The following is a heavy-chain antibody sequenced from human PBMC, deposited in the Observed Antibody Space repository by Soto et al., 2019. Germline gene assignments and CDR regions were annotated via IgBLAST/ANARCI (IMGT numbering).Heavy chain of an antibody. V-gene: IGHV3-74*01. CDR3: ARDKAAAGIFDY. D-gene: IGHD6-13*01. Sequence: EVQLVESGGGLVRPGGSLRLSCAASGFTFSYYWMHWVRQAPGKGLVWVSRINSDGTSTTYADSVKGRFTISRDNAKNTRYLQMNSLRAEDTAVYYCARDKAAAGIFDYWGQGTLVTVSS. CDR1: GFTFSYYW. J-gene: IGHJ4*02. CDR2: INSDGTST.